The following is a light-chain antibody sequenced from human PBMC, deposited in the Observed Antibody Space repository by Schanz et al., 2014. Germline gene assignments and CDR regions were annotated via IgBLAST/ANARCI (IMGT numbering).Light chain of an antibody. J-gene: IGLJ3*02. CDR2: GNS. CDR3: AAWDDSLSGWV. CDR1: SSNIGSNT. Sequence: QSVLTQPPSASGTPGQRVTISCSGSSSNIGSNTVNWYQQLPGTAPKLLIYGNSNRPSGVPDRFSGSKSGTSASLAISGLRSEDEADYYCAAWDDSLSGWVFGGGTKLTVL. V-gene: IGLV1-44*01.